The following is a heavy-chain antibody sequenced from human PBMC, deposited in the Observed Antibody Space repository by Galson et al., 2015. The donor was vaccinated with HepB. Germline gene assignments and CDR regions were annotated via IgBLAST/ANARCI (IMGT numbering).Heavy chain of an antibody. CDR1: GGSISSSSYY. D-gene: IGHD3-10*01. Sequence: ETLSLTCTVSGGSISSSSYYWGWIRQPPGKGLERIGSIYYSGSTYYNPSLKSRVTISVDTSKNQFSLKLSSVTAADTAVYYCASSAPGVRGAFDIWGQGTMVTVSS. J-gene: IGHJ3*02. CDR2: IYYSGST. V-gene: IGHV4-39*07. CDR3: ASSAPGVRGAFDI.